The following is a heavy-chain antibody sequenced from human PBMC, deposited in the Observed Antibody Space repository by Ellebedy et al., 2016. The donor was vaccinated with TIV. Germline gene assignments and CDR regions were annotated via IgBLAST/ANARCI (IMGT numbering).Heavy chain of an antibody. D-gene: IGHD4-17*01. J-gene: IGHJ4*02. CDR2: ISAYNGNT. V-gene: IGHV1-18*01. Sequence: ASVKVSXXASGYTFTSYGISWVRQAPGQGLEWMGWISAYNGNTNYAQKLQGRVTMTTDTSTSTAYMELNSLRSEDTAVYYCARHTVTTGHLDYWGQGTLVTVSS. CDR1: GYTFTSYG. CDR3: ARHTVTTGHLDY.